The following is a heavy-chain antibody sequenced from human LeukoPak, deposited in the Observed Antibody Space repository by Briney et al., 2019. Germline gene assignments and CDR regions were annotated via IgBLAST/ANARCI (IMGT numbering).Heavy chain of an antibody. CDR3: AGLSGYRYFDY. V-gene: IGHV3-48*04. CDR2: ISSSGSPM. D-gene: IGHD3-3*01. J-gene: IGHJ4*02. Sequence: GGSLRLSCAASGFTFNNAWMNWVRQAPGEGLEWVSYISSSGSPMYYADSVKGRFTISRDNAKNSLYLQMNSLRAEDTAVYYCAGLSGYRYFDYWGQGTLVTVSS. CDR1: GFTFNNAW.